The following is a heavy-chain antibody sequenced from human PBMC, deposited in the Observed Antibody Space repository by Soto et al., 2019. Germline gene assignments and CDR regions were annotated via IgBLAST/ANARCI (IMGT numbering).Heavy chain of an antibody. J-gene: IGHJ4*02. CDR3: AKGSYYGSQVETD. Sequence: QVQLVESGGGVVQPGRSLRLSCAASGFTFASYGMHWVRQAPGKGLEWVAVTSYDGSNKYYADSAKGRFTISRDNSKNTVYLQMNSLRAEDTAVYYCAKGSYYGSQVETDWGQGTLVTVS. CDR2: TSYDGSNK. CDR1: GFTFASYG. V-gene: IGHV3-30*18. D-gene: IGHD3-10*01.